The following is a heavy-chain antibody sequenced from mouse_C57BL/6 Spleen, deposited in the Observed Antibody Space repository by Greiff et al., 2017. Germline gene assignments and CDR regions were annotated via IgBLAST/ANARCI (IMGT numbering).Heavy chain of an antibody. CDR3: TTDYYGSSFAY. V-gene: IGHV14-1*01. CDR2: IDPEDGDT. Sequence: EVQLQQSGAELVRPGASVKLSCTASGFNIKDYYMHWVKQRPEQGLEWIGRIDPEDGDTEYAPKFQGKATMTADTSSNTAYLQLSSLTSEDTAVDYCTTDYYGSSFAYWGQGTLVTVSA. J-gene: IGHJ3*01. D-gene: IGHD1-1*01. CDR1: GFNIKDYY.